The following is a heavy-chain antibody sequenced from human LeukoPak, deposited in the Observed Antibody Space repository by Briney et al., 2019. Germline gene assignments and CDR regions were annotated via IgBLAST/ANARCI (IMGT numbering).Heavy chain of an antibody. Sequence: ASVKVSCKASGGTFSSYAISWVRQAPGQGLEWMGRIIPIFGTANYAQKFQGRVTITTDESTSTAYMELSSLRSEDTAVYYCAKAYPSAIVVVLYYFDYWGQGTLVTVSS. CDR2: IIPIFGTA. J-gene: IGHJ4*02. V-gene: IGHV1-69*05. D-gene: IGHD3-22*01. CDR3: AKAYPSAIVVVLYYFDY. CDR1: GGTFSSYA.